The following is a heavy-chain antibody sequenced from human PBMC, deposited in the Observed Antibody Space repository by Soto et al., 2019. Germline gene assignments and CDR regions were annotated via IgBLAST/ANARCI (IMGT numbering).Heavy chain of an antibody. CDR3: ARQTYSYGSGSYYHRDYSYYGMDV. V-gene: IGHV4-39*01. D-gene: IGHD3-10*01. CDR2: IFYSGST. J-gene: IGHJ6*02. CDR1: GGSVSRSGYY. Sequence: QLQLQESGPGLVKPSETLSLTCTVSGGSVSRSGYYWGWIRQPPGKGLEWIGSIFYSGSTYYNPSLKSRVTIPVDTSKNQFSLKLSSVTAADTAVYYCARQTYSYGSGSYYHRDYSYYGMDVWGQGNTVTVSS.